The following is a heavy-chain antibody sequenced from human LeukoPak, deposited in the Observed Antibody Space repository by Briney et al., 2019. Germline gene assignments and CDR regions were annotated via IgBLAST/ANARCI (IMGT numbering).Heavy chain of an antibody. CDR2: IYYSGST. J-gene: IGHJ3*02. D-gene: IGHD1-1*01. Sequence: SETLSLTRTVSGVSISSYYWSWIRQPPGKGLEWIGYIYYSGSTNYNPSLKSRVTISVDTSKNQFSLKLSSVTAADTAVYYCARDRFLSGTVHNDAFDIWGQGTMVTVSS. V-gene: IGHV4-59*01. CDR1: GVSISSYY. CDR3: ARDRFLSGTVHNDAFDI.